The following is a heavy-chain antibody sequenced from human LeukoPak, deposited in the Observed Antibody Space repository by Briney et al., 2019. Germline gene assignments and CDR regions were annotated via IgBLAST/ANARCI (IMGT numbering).Heavy chain of an antibody. Sequence: PGGSLRLSCAASGFTFSSYWMSWVRQAPGKGLEWVANIKQDGSEKYYVDSVKGRFTISRDNAKNSLYLQMNSLRAEDTAVYYCAIITGTTADAFDIWGQGTMVTVSS. V-gene: IGHV3-7*01. CDR1: GFTFSSYW. CDR3: AIITGTTADAFDI. J-gene: IGHJ3*02. D-gene: IGHD1-20*01. CDR2: IKQDGSEK.